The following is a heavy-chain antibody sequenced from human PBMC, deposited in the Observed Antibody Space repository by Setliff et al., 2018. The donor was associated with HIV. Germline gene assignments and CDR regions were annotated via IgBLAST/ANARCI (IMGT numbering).Heavy chain of an antibody. CDR1: GFIFRNAW. CDR3: TTWDKGSVWFGELLVSPDVFDI. CDR2: IKSKADGGTT. Sequence: SGGSLRLSCAASGFIFRNAWMSWVRQGPGKGLEWVGRIKSKADGGTTDYAASVKGRFTISRDDSKNTLYLQMNSLKIEDTAVYYCTTWDKGSVWFGELLVSPDVFDIWGQGTLVTVSS. J-gene: IGHJ3*02. D-gene: IGHD3-10*01. V-gene: IGHV3-15*01.